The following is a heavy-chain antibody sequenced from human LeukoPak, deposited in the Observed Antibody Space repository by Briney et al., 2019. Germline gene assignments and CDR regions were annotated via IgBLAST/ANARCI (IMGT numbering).Heavy chain of an antibody. J-gene: IGHJ3*02. D-gene: IGHD6-13*01. CDR3: AGEEEIAAAIRAFDI. CDR1: GFTFSSYG. V-gene: IGHV3-30*02. CDR2: IRYDGSNK. Sequence: GGSLRLSCAASGFTFSSYGMHWVRQAPGKGLEWVAFIRYDGSNKYYADSVKGRFTISRDNSKNMLYLQMNSLRAEDTAVYYCAGEEEIAAAIRAFDIWGQGTMVTVSS.